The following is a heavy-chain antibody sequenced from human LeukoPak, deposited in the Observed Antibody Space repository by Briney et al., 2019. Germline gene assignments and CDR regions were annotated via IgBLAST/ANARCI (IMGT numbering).Heavy chain of an antibody. V-gene: IGHV1-18*01. CDR3: ARDSDPLRFLEWLSYNWFDP. D-gene: IGHD3-3*01. Sequence: GASVKDSCEASGYTFTSYGISWVRQAPGQGLEWMGWISAYNGNTNYAQKLQGRVTMTTDTSTSTAYMELRSLRSDDTAVYYCARDSDPLRFLEWLSYNWFDPWGQGTLVTVSS. CDR1: GYTFTSYG. CDR2: ISAYNGNT. J-gene: IGHJ5*02.